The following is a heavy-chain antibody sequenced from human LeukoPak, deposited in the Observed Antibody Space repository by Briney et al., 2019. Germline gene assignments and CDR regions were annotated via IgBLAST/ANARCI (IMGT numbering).Heavy chain of an antibody. CDR3: AGGLWSGYNWFDP. CDR2: INPNSGGT. CDR1: GYTFTGYY. Sequence: ASVKVSCKASGYTFTGYYMHWVRQAPGQGLEWMGWINPNSGGTNYAQKFQGRVTMTRGTSISTAYMELSRLRSDDTAVYYCAGGLWSGYNWFDPWGQGTLVTVSS. D-gene: IGHD3-3*01. J-gene: IGHJ5*02. V-gene: IGHV1-2*02.